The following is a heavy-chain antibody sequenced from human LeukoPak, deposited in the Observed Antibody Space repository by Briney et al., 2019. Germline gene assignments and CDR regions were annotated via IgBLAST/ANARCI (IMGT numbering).Heavy chain of an antibody. CDR1: GGSISSYY. Sequence: SETLSLTCTVSGGSISSYYWSWIRQPPGKGLEWIGYIYYSGSTNYNPSLKSRVTISVDTSKNQFSLKLSSVTAADTAVYHCARHPSGSSWFDFYFDYWGQGTLVTVSS. J-gene: IGHJ4*02. V-gene: IGHV4-59*08. CDR2: IYYSGST. CDR3: ARHPSGSSWFDFYFDY. D-gene: IGHD6-13*01.